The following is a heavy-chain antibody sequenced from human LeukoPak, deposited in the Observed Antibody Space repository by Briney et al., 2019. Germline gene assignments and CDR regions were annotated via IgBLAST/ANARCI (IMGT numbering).Heavy chain of an antibody. D-gene: IGHD1-7*01. J-gene: IGHJ4*02. Sequence: PGGSLRLSCAASGFTFSSYAMSWVRQAPGKGLEWVSVIYSGSSTYYADSVKGRFTISRDNSKNTLYLQMNSLRAEDTAVYYCARVVINWNYFYFDYWGQGTLVTVSS. V-gene: IGHV3-53*01. CDR2: IYSGSST. CDR3: ARVVINWNYFYFDY. CDR1: GFTFSSYA.